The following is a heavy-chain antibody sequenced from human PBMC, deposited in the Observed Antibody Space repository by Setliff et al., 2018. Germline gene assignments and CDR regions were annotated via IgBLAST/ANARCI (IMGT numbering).Heavy chain of an antibody. J-gene: IGHJ6*03. CDR3: ARMSGFQYIDV. D-gene: IGHD3-3*01. CDR2: IYHSGST. Sequence: SETLSLTCSVSGGAVSGDYWTWIRQPPGKGLEWIGSIYHSGSTYYNPSLKSRVTISVDTSKNQFSLKLSSVTAEDTAVYYCARMSGFQYIDVWDKGTTVTVSS. V-gene: IGHV4-38-2*01. CDR1: GGAVSGDY.